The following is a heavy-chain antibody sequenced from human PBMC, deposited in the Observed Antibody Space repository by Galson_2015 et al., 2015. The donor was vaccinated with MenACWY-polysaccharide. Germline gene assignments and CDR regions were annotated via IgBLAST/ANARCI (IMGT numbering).Heavy chain of an antibody. CDR3: ARVRLGPSPYYYYYGMDV. V-gene: IGHV4-4*07. CDR2: IYTSGST. Sequence: SETLSLTCTVSGGSISSYYWSWIRQPAGKGLEWIGRIYTSGSTNYNPSLKSRVTMSVDTSKNQFSLKLSSVTAADTAVYYCARVRLGPSPYYYYYGMDVWGQGTTVTVSS. D-gene: IGHD6-6*01. CDR1: GGSISSYY. J-gene: IGHJ6*02.